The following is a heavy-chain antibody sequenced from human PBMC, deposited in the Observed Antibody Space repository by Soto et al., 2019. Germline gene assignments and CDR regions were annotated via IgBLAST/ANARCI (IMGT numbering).Heavy chain of an antibody. J-gene: IGHJ6*02. CDR3: ARVCGGDCHYGMDV. D-gene: IGHD2-21*02. V-gene: IGHV4-31*03. CDR2: IYYSGST. CDR1: GGSISSGGYY. Sequence: QVQLQESGPGLVKPSQTLSLTCTVSGGSISSGGYYWSWIRQHPGKGLEWIGYIYYSGSTYYNPSLKWRVTLSVDTSKNQFSLKLSSVTAADTAVYYCARVCGGDCHYGMDVWGQGTTVTVSS.